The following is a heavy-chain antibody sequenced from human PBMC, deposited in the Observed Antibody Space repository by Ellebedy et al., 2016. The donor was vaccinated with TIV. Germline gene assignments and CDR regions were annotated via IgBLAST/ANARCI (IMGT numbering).Heavy chain of an antibody. CDR1: GSTFTNYA. CDR2: ISTSGGST. Sequence: GESLKISCAASGSTFTNYAMSWVRQAPGKGLEWVSAISTSGGSTYYADSVKGRFTVSRDNPKNTLYLQMNSLRADDTAMYYCAKLGGVLSWYADYWGLGTLVTVSP. D-gene: IGHD6-13*01. V-gene: IGHV3-23*01. J-gene: IGHJ4*02. CDR3: AKLGGVLSWYADY.